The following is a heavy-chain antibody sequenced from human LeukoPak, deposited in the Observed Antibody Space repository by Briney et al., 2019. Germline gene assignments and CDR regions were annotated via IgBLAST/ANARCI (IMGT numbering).Heavy chain of an antibody. CDR1: GFTFSSYE. CDR3: ARVWAFGELSDY. J-gene: IGHJ4*02. V-gene: IGHV3-30*04. Sequence: PGGSLRLSCAASGFTFSSYEMNWVRQAPGKGLEWVAVISYDGSNKYYADSVKGRFTISRDNSKNTLYLQMNSLRAEDTAVYYCARVWAFGELSDYWGQGTLVTVSS. CDR2: ISYDGSNK. D-gene: IGHD3-10*01.